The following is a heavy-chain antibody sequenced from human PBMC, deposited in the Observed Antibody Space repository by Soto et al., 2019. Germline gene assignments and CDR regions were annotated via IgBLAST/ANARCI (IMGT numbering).Heavy chain of an antibody. CDR2: ISAYNGNT. CDR3: ARVRGGYCTNGVCYIGWFDP. V-gene: IGHV1-18*01. J-gene: IGHJ5*02. Sequence: GASVKVSCKASGYTFTSYGISWVRQAPGQGLEWMGWISAYNGNTNYAQKLQGRVTMTTDTSTSTAYMELRSLRSDDTAVYYCARVRGGYCTNGVCYIGWFDPWGQGTLVTV. CDR1: GYTFTSYG. D-gene: IGHD2-8*01.